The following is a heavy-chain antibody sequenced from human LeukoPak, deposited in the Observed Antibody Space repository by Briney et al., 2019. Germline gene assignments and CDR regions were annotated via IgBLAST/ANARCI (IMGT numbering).Heavy chain of an antibody. D-gene: IGHD2-8*01. CDR3: ARDDNDLDAFDI. J-gene: IGHJ3*02. CDR2: ISSSGSTI. CDR1: GFTFSDYY. Sequence: PGGSLRLSCAASGFTFSDYYMSWIRQAPGKGLEWVSYISSSGSTIYYADSVEGRFTISRDNAKNSLYLQMNSLRAEDTAVYYCARDDNDLDAFDIWGQGTMVTVSS. V-gene: IGHV3-11*01.